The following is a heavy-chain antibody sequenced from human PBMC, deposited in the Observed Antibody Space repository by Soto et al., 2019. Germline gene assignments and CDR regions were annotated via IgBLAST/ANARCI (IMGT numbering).Heavy chain of an antibody. D-gene: IGHD5-12*01. CDR3: AKDHTGYSGYDY. V-gene: IGHV3-23*01. J-gene: IGHJ4*02. CDR1: GFTFSSYA. Sequence: SGGSLRLSCAASGFTFSSYAMSWVRQAPGKGLEWVSAISGSGGSTYYADSVKGRFTISRDNSKNTLYLQMNSLRAEDTAVYYGAKDHTGYSGYDYWGQGTLVTVSS. CDR2: ISGSGGST.